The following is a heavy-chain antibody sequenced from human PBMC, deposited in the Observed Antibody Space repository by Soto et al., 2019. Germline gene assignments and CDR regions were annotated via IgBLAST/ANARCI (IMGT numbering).Heavy chain of an antibody. D-gene: IGHD1-7*01. Sequence: PSQTLSLTCAISGDSVSSNSAAWNWIRQSPSRGLEWLGRTYYRSKWYNDYAVSVKSRITINPDTSKNQFSLQLNSVTPEDTAVYYCARGLIHWNYVQYYYGMDVWGQGTTVTVS. V-gene: IGHV6-1*01. CDR1: GDSVSSNSAA. J-gene: IGHJ6*02. CDR3: ARGLIHWNYVQYYYGMDV. CDR2: TYYRSKWYN.